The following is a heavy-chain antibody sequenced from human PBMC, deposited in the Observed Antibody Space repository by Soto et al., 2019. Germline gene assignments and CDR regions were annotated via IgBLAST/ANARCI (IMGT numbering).Heavy chain of an antibody. J-gene: IGHJ6*02. CDR1: GYSFTTYW. D-gene: IGHD2-2*02. CDR3: ATREIGCSSTSCYTNYYYGLDV. Sequence: EESLKISCKGSGYSFTTYWINWVRQMPGKGLEWMGRIDPSDSYTNYSPSFQGHVTFSADKSISTAYVQWSSLKASDTAIYYCATREIGCSSTSCYTNYYYGLDVWGQGTTVTVSS. CDR2: IDPSDSYT. V-gene: IGHV5-10-1*01.